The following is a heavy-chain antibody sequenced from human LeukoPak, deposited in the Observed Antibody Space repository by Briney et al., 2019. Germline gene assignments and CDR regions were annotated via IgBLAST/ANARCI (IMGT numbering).Heavy chain of an antibody. CDR3: ARGPPRRPHYYDSSGYYYDY. V-gene: IGHV4-34*01. CDR1: GGSFSGYY. Sequence: SETLSLTCAVYGGSFSGYYWSWIRQPPGKGLEWIGEINHSGGTNYNPSLKSRVTISVDTSKNQFSLKLSSVTAADTAVYYCARGPPRRPHYYDSSGYYYDYWGQGTLVTVSS. D-gene: IGHD3-22*01. J-gene: IGHJ4*02. CDR2: INHSGGT.